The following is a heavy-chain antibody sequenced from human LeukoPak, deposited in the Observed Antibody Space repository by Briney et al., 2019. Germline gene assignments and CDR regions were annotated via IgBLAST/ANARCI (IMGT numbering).Heavy chain of an antibody. V-gene: IGHV4-61*02. CDR1: GGSISSGSFF. J-gene: IGHJ5*02. D-gene: IGHD1-14*01. Sequence: SETLSLTCTVSGGSISSGSFFWSWIRQPAGKGLELIGRIYPTGSTNYNPSLKSRVTISLDTTKNQFSLKPTSVTAADTAVYYCAKMHPFPENWFDPWGQGTLVTVSS. CDR2: IYPTGST. CDR3: AKMHPFPENWFDP.